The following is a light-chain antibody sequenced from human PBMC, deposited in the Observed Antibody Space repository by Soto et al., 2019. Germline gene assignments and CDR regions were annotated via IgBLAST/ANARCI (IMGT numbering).Light chain of an antibody. V-gene: IGKV1D-12*01. CDR1: QHIASW. CDR3: QQANSFPLS. CDR2: AAS. J-gene: IGKJ4*01. Sequence: DIQMTQSPSSVSTSVGDRVTIPYRASQHIASWLAWYQQKPGKAPKLLIYAASNLQSGVPSRFSGSGSGTDFTLTISSLQPEDFATYFCQQANSFPLSVGGGTKVDSK.